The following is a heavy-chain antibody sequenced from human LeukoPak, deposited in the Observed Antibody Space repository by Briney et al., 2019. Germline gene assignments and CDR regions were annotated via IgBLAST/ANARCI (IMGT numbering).Heavy chain of an antibody. V-gene: IGHV1-18*04. CDR1: GYTFTGYY. J-gene: IGHJ4*02. CDR3: ARDLRNYYGSGSDY. CDR2: INTYNGNT. Sequence: ASVKVSCKASGYTFTGYYMHWVRQAPGQGLEWMGWINTYNGNTNYAQKLQGRVTMTTDTSTSTAHMELRSLRSDDTAVYYCARDLRNYYGSGSDYWGQGTLVTVSS. D-gene: IGHD3-10*01.